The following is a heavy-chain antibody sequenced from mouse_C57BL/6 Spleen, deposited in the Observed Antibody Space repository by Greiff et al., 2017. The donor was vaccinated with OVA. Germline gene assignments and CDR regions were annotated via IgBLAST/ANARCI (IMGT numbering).Heavy chain of an antibody. CDR1: GYTFTSYW. D-gene: IGHD2-3*01. Sequence: QVQLQQPGTELVKPGASVTLSCKASGYTFTSYWMPWVKQRPGQGLEWIGNINPRNGGTNYNEKFKSKATLTVDKSSSTAYMQLSSLTSEDSAGYYCARSHYDDWYFDVWGTGTTVTVSS. CDR2: INPRNGGT. V-gene: IGHV1-53*01. J-gene: IGHJ1*03. CDR3: ARSHYDDWYFDV.